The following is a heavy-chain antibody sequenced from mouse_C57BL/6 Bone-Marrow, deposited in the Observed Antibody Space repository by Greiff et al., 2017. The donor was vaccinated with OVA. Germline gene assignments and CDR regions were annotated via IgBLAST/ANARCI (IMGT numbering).Heavy chain of an antibody. V-gene: IGHV1-54*01. Sequence: QVQLQQSGAELVRPGTSVKVSCKASGYAFTNYLIEWVKQRPGQGLEWIGVINPGSGGTNYNEKFKGKATLTADKSSSPAYMQLSSLTSEDSAVYFCARDYYGSSYYFDYWGQGTTLTVSS. D-gene: IGHD1-1*01. CDR2: INPGSGGT. CDR3: ARDYYGSSYYFDY. CDR1: GYAFTNYL. J-gene: IGHJ2*01.